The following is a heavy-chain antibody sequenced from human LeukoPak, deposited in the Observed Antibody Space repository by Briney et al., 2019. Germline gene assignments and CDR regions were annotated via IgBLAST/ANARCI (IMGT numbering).Heavy chain of an antibody. CDR3: AKDVRVGATYLCDY. CDR2: ISGSGGST. D-gene: IGHD1-26*01. CDR1: GFTFSSYA. J-gene: IGHJ4*02. V-gene: IGHV3-23*01. Sequence: GGSLRVSCEASGFTFSSYAMSWVRQAPGKGLEWVSAISGSGGSTYYADSVKGRFTISRDNSKNTLYLQMNSLRAEDTAVYYSAKDVRVGATYLCDYWGQGTLVSVSS.